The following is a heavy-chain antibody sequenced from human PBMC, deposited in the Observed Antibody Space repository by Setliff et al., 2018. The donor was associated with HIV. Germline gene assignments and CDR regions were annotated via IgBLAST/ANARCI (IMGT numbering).Heavy chain of an antibody. CDR2: INHSGST. CDR1: GGSFSGYY. Sequence: SETLSLTCAVYGGSFSGYYWSWIRQPPGKGLEWIGEINHSGSTNYNPSLKSRVIISVDTSKNQFSLKLRSVTAAATAVYYCARERPGDHYESTGYQLADWFDPWGQGTLVTVSS. J-gene: IGHJ5*02. V-gene: IGHV4-34*01. CDR3: ARERPGDHYESTGYQLADWFDP. D-gene: IGHD3-22*01.